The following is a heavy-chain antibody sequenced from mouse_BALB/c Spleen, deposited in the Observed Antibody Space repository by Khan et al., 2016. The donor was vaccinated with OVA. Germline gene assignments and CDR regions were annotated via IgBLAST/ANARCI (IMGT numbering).Heavy chain of an antibody. V-gene: IGHV1S56*01. CDR2: IYPGDGNT. J-gene: IGHJ3*01. CDR3: ARDYGYDEGCGY. Sequence: QVQLQESGPELVKPGASVKMSCKASGYTFTSYYIHWVRQRPGQGLEWIGWIYPGDGNTQYNENFKGKTTLTVDKSSSTAYMLLSTLTSEDSAIYVCARDYGYDEGCGYWGQGTLVTVSA. CDR1: GYTFTSYY. D-gene: IGHD2-2*01.